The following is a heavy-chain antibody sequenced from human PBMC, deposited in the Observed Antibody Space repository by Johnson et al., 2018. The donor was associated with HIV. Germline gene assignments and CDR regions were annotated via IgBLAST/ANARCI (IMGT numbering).Heavy chain of an antibody. CDR1: GFTFSSYA. CDR2: INSDGSST. J-gene: IGHJ3*02. CDR3: AREGGYWSGGSCVNAFDS. V-gene: IGHV3-NL1*01. D-gene: IGHD2-15*01. Sequence: QVQLVESGGGAVQPGRSLRLSCAASGFTFSSYAMHWVRQAPGKGLEWVSRINSDGSSTSYADSVKGRFTISRDNSKNTLYLQMNSLRAEDTAVYYCAREGGYWSGGSCVNAFDSWGQGTMVTVSS.